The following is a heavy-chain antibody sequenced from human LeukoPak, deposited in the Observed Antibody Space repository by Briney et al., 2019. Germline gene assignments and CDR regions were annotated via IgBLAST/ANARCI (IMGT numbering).Heavy chain of an antibody. D-gene: IGHD3-10*01. CDR2: ISGSGSTK. CDR3: ARGVVRDYASDY. Sequence: PGGSLRLSCAASGFTFSSYAMSWVRQAPGKGLEWVSAISGSGSTKYYADSVKGRFTISRDNAKNSLYLQMNSLRAEDTAVYYCARGVVRDYASDYWGQGTLVTVSS. J-gene: IGHJ4*02. V-gene: IGHV3-23*01. CDR1: GFTFSSYA.